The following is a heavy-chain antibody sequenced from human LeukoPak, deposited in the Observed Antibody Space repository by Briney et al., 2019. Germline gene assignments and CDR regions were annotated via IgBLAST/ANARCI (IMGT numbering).Heavy chain of an antibody. CDR3: ARTPGRFLEWLSPFDY. Sequence: ASVKVSCKASGYTFTSYGISWVRQAPGQGLEWMGWISAYNGNTNYAQKLQGRVTMITDTSTSTAYMELRSLRSDDTAVYYCARTPGRFLEWLSPFDYWGQGTLVTVSS. V-gene: IGHV1-18*01. CDR2: ISAYNGNT. J-gene: IGHJ4*02. D-gene: IGHD3-3*01. CDR1: GYTFTSYG.